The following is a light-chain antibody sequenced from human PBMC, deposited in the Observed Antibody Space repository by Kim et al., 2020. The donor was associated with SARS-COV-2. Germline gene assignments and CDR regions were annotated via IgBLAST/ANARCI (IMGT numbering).Light chain of an antibody. CDR1: QSNLASNA. CDR2: YDD. J-gene: IGLJ2*01. Sequence: QKVTITCSGSQSNLASNAVSWYHQLPGKPPKLLVYYDDLLPSGVSDRFSDSKSGTSASLAISGLQSEDEADYYCAAWDDRLNGVLFGGGTKLTVL. V-gene: IGLV1-36*01. CDR3: AAWDDRLNGVL.